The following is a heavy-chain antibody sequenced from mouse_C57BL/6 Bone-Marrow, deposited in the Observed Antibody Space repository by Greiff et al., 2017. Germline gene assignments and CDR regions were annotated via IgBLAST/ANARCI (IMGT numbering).Heavy chain of an antibody. J-gene: IGHJ2*01. V-gene: IGHV14-4*01. CDR2: IDPENGDT. D-gene: IGHD1-1*01. CDR3: TTYTTVVATTDY. Sequence: LVESGAELVRPGASVKLSCTASGFNIKDDYMHWVKQRPEQGLEWIGWIDPENGDTEYASKFQGKATITADTSSNTAYLQLSSLTSEDTAVYYCTTYTTVVATTDYWGQGTTLTVSS. CDR1: GFNIKDDY.